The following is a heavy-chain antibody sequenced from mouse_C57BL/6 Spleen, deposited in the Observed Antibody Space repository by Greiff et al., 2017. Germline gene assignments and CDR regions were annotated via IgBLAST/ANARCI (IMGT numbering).Heavy chain of an antibody. CDR1: GYTFTSYW. Sequence: QVQLQQPGAELVKPGASVKVSCKASGYTFTSYWMHWVKQRPGQGLEWIGRIHPSDSDTNYNQKFKGKATLTVDKSSSTAYMQLSSLTSEDSAVYYCAMVYYYGSSHFDYWGQGTTLTVSS. V-gene: IGHV1-74*01. D-gene: IGHD1-1*01. CDR3: AMVYYYGSSHFDY. J-gene: IGHJ2*01. CDR2: IHPSDSDT.